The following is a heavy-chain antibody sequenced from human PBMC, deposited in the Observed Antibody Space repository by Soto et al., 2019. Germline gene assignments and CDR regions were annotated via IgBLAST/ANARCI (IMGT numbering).Heavy chain of an antibody. J-gene: IGHJ4*02. D-gene: IGHD3-22*01. CDR1: GFTFGDYA. CDR2: IRSKTYEGTP. CDR3: VSGSSGYCWGVHDX. Sequence: PGGSLRLSCTGSGFTFGDYAMSWFRQAPGKGLEWVGFIRSKTYEGTPEYAASLRGRLTISRHDSKSIAYLQMNRLKTEDTGVYYCVSGSSGYCWGVHDXWGQGTLVTVSX. V-gene: IGHV3-49*03.